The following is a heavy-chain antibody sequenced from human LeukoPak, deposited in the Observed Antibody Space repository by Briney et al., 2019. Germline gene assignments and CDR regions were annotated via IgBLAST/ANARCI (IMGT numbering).Heavy chain of an antibody. CDR1: GYTFTGYY. CDR2: INPNSGGT. J-gene: IGHJ4*02. CDR3: ARLTHFSVAGTLSSGLDY. V-gene: IGHV1-2*02. Sequence: GASVKVSCKASGYTFTGYYMHWVRQAPGQGLEWMGWINPNSGGTNYAQKFQGRVTMTRDTSISTAYMELSRLRSDDTAVYYCARLTHFSVAGTLSSGLDYWGQGTLVTVSS. D-gene: IGHD6-19*01.